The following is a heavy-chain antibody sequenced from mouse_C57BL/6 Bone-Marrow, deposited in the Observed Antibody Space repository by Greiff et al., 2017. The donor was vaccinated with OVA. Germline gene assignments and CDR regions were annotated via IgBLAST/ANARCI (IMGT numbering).Heavy chain of an antibody. CDR1: GYTFTDYY. V-gene: IGHV1-19*01. Sequence: EVQLQQSGPVLVKPGASVKMSCKASGYTFTDYYMNWVKQSHGKSLEWIGVINPYNGGTSYNQKFKGKATLTVDKSSSTAYMELNSLTSEDSAVYYCARSCGHWYFDVWGTGTTVTVSS. CDR3: ARSCGHWYFDV. J-gene: IGHJ1*03. CDR2: INPYNGGT.